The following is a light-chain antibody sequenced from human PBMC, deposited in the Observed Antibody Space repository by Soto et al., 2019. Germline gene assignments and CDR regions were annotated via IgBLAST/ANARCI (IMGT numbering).Light chain of an antibody. V-gene: IGKV3D-15*01. CDR1: ENVGTN. Sequence: IVMTQSPATLSVSPGEGVTLSCRASENVGTNLAWYQQKPGQAPRLLMYGSSTRATGIPATFSGSGSGTEFTLTISGLQSEDSAVYFCQQYNNWGLSFGGGTKVDIK. CDR2: GSS. J-gene: IGKJ4*01. CDR3: QQYNNWGLS.